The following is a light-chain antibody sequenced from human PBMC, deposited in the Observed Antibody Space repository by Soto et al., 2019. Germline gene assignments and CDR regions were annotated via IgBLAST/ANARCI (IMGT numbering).Light chain of an antibody. V-gene: IGKV1-12*01. Sequence: EIQMTQSPSSVSASVRDRVTITCRASQSISNWLAWYQQKPGKAPKLLIYAAATLQSGVPARFSGSGSATHFTLTISSLQPDDFGTYYCQRANSFPRTFGQGTKVHVK. CDR2: AAA. CDR1: QSISNW. CDR3: QRANSFPRT. J-gene: IGKJ1*01.